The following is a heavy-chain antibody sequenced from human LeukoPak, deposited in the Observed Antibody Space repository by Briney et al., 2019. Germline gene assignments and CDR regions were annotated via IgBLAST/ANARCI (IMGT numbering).Heavy chain of an antibody. CDR3: ARLSETAAYYYTSGYYYLRY. CDR2: MNPGSGNT. J-gene: IGHJ4*02. D-gene: IGHD3-22*01. V-gene: IGHV1-8*02. Sequence: GASVKVSCKASGYTFGSCDINWVRKATGQGLEWMGWMNPGSGNTGYAQRLQGRVAMTRDTSISTAYMELSGLRSEDTAVYYCARLSETAAYYYTSGYYYLRYWGQGTLVTVDS. CDR1: GYTFGSCD.